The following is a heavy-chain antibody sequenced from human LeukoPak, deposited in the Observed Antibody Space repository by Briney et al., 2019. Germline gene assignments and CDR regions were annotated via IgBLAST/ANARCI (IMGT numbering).Heavy chain of an antibody. J-gene: IGHJ4*02. D-gene: IGHD2-8*02. V-gene: IGHV3-48*03. Sequence: PGGSLRLSCAASGFTFSSYEMNWVRQAPGKGLEWVSYISSSGSTIYYADSVKGRFTISRDNAKNSLYLQMNSLRAEDTAVYYCAKEWSYSTGIYYFDYWGQGILVTVSS. CDR2: ISSSGSTI. CDR3: AKEWSYSTGIYYFDY. CDR1: GFTFSSYE.